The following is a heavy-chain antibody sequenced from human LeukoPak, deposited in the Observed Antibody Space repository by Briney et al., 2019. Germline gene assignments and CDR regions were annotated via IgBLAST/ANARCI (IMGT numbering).Heavy chain of an antibody. J-gene: IGHJ5*02. CDR2: VNPSGGST. V-gene: IGHV1-46*01. CDR1: GYTFASYY. Sequence: GASVKVSCKASGYTFASYYMHWVRQAPGQGLEWMGIVNPSGGSTSYAQKFQGRVTMTRDTSTSTVYMELSSLRSDDTAVYYCAKDPSYYDNSRPWGQGTLVTVSS. CDR3: AKDPSYYDNSRP. D-gene: IGHD3-22*01.